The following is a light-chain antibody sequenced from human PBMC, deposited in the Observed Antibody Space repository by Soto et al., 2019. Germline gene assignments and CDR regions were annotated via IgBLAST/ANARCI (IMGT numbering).Light chain of an antibody. CDR3: LQYGGSPRT. J-gene: IGKJ1*01. Sequence: EIVLTHSPATLPLSPGEIATPSCRSTQSVSSYLAWYQQKPGQAPRLLIYSASSRATGIPDRFSGSGSGTDFTLTISRLEPEDFAMYYCLQYGGSPRTFGQGTKVDIK. CDR1: QSVSSY. V-gene: IGKV3-20*01. CDR2: SAS.